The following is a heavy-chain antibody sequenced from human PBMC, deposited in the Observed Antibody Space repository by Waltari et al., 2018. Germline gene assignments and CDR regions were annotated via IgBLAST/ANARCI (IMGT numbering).Heavy chain of an antibody. CDR3: ATKMGTGAGYLDL. D-gene: IGHD1-1*01. Sequence: EVQLVETGGGLSQPGESLRLSCVASGFNVSCKYMDWVRQAPGKGLEWVSVLYSGGASTYVDSVRGRFTITRDDSKNILFLQMNNLRADDSAVYYCATKMGTGAGYLDLWGRGTLVTVSS. V-gene: IGHV3-53*02. J-gene: IGHJ2*01. CDR2: LYSGGAS. CDR1: GFNVSCKY.